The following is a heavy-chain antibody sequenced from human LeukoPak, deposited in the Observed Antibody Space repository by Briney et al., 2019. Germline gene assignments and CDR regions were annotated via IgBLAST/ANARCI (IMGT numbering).Heavy chain of an antibody. CDR2: ISYDGSNK. V-gene: IGHV3-30*03. CDR3: AREVYDFWRKGYYFDY. J-gene: IGHJ4*02. D-gene: IGHD3-3*01. Sequence: GGSLRLSCAASGFTFSSYGMHWVRQAPGRGLEWVAVISYDGSNKYYADSVKGRFTISRDNSKNTLYLQMNSLRAEDTAVYYCAREVYDFWRKGYYFDYWGQGTLVTVSS. CDR1: GFTFSSYG.